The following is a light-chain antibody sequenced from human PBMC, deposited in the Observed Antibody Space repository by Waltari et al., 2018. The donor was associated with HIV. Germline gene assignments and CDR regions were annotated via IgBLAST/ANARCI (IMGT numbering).Light chain of an antibody. CDR2: DTT. CDR1: TGAVPSDHY. CDR3: LLSYRGARV. J-gene: IGLJ2*01. V-gene: IGLV7-46*01. Sequence: HAVVTQAPSLTVSPGGTVTLACTSSTGAVPSDHYPYWSQQTPGQAPRTLIYDTTNKHSLTPARFSGSLLGGKAALTLSGAQPEDEAEYYCLLSYRGARVFGGGTKLTVL.